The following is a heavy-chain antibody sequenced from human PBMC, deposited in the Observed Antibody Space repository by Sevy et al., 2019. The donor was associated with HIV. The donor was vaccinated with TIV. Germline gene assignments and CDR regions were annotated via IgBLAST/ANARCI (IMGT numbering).Heavy chain of an antibody. D-gene: IGHD5-12*01. CDR3: AKDNFSRRRDGNNYLFDY. CDR2: IWYDGSNK. CDR1: GFTFSSYG. Sequence: GGSLRLSCAASGFTFSSYGMHWVRQAPGKGLEWVAVIWYDGSNKYYADSVKGRFTISRDNSKNTLYLQMNSLRAEDTAVYYCAKDNFSRRRDGNNYLFDYWGQGTLVTVSS. J-gene: IGHJ4*02. V-gene: IGHV3-33*06.